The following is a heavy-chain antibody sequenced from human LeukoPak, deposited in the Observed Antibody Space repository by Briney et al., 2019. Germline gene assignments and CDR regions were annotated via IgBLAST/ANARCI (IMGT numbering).Heavy chain of an antibody. Sequence: ASVKVSCKASGGTFSSYAISWVRQAPGQGLEWMGRIIPILGIANYAQKFQGRVTITADKSTSTAYMELSSLRSEDTAVYYCARDPNSSWLNWFDPWGQGTLVTVSS. J-gene: IGHJ5*02. CDR2: IIPILGIA. D-gene: IGHD6-13*01. CDR1: GGTFSSYA. V-gene: IGHV1-69*04. CDR3: ARDPNSSWLNWFDP.